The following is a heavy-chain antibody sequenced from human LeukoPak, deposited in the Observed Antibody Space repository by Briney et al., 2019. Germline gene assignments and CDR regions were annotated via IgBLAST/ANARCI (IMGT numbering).Heavy chain of an antibody. J-gene: IGHJ4*02. CDR3: ARGFLCSCVWGNYRVDY. CDR1: GDSISSLY. Sequence: PSETLSLTCTVSGDSISSLYWSWIRPPPGKGLEWNGYIYNSVTTSYNPSLRSGVTISVDASKNQFSLKLRSVPAADAAVYYCARGFLCSCVWGNYRVDYWGQGTQVTVSS. D-gene: IGHD3-16*02. CDR2: IYNSVTT. V-gene: IGHV4-59*11.